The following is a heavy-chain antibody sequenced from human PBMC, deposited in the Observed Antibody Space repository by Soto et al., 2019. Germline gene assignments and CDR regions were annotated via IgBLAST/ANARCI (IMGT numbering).Heavy chain of an antibody. Sequence: GGSLRLSCAASGFTFSSYAMSWVRQAPGKGLEWVSTISGSAGSTYYADSVKGRFTISRDNSKKMLYLQMNSLRAEDTAVYYCAKNFMGVRVLPHYYYGMDVWGQGTTVTVSS. CDR3: AKNFMGVRVLPHYYYGMDV. CDR1: GFTFSSYA. CDR2: ISGSAGST. D-gene: IGHD3-10*01. V-gene: IGHV3-23*01. J-gene: IGHJ6*02.